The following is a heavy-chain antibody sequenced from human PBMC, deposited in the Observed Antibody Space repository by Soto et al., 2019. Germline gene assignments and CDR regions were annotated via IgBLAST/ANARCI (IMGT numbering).Heavy chain of an antibody. CDR2: ISYSGST. D-gene: IGHD2-2*01. J-gene: IGHJ6*02. CDR1: GGSIRTHY. CDR3: ARDVLGYCTTTSCFYRLDV. Sequence: SETLSLTCTVSGGSIRTHYWSWIRQPPGKGLEYIGYISYSGSTNYNPSLQTRLKISVDTSKNQFSLKLRSLTAADTAVYYCARDVLGYCTTTSCFYRLDVWGQGTTVTVSS. V-gene: IGHV4-59*11.